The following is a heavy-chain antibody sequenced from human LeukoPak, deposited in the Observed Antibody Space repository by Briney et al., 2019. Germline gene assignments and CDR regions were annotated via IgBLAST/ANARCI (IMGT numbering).Heavy chain of an antibody. J-gene: IGHJ5*02. Sequence: PSETLSLTCTVSGGSISSYYWSWIRQPAGKGLEWIGRIYTSGSTNYNPSLKSRVTMSVDTSKNQFSLKLSSVTAADTAVYYCARARNYYDSSGYYRFDPWDQGTLVTVSS. CDR1: GGSISSYY. V-gene: IGHV4-4*07. CDR3: ARARNYYDSSGYYRFDP. D-gene: IGHD3-22*01. CDR2: IYTSGST.